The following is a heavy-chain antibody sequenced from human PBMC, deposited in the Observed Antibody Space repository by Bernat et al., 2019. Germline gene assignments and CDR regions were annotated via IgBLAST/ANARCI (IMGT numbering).Heavy chain of an antibody. Sequence: QVQLVQSGAEVKKPGSSVKVSCKASGGTFRRYAISWVRQAPGQGLEWMGGIIPIFGITNYAQKFQGRVTITADKSTSTAYMELSSLRSEDTAVYYCARANPGADYGDTVGAFDIWGQGTMVTVSS. CDR3: ARANPGADYGDTVGAFDI. V-gene: IGHV1-69*17. CDR1: GGTFRRYA. D-gene: IGHD4-17*01. CDR2: IIPIFGIT. J-gene: IGHJ3*02.